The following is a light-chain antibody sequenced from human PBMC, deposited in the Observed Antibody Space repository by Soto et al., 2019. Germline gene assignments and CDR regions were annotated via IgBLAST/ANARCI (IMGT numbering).Light chain of an antibody. CDR2: DAS. CDR1: QSINIF. CDR3: QQGRNWPRGFT. J-gene: IGKJ3*01. Sequence: EIVLTQSPATLSLSPGERATLSCRASQSINIFLAWYQQKPGQAPRLLLYDASRRATGIPDRFSGRGSETDFTLTISSLEPEDFAVYYCQQGRNWPRGFTVGPGTKVEIK. V-gene: IGKV3-11*01.